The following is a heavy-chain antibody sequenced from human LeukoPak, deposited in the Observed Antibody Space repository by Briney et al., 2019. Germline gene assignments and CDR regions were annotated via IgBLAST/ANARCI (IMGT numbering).Heavy chain of an antibody. J-gene: IGHJ4*02. CDR1: GFTFSSYS. D-gene: IGHD5-18*01. CDR3: ARGRGFSYGYKDFDY. CDR2: LSSGSSYI. V-gene: IGHV3-21*01. Sequence: GGSLRLSCAASGFTFSSYSMSWVRQAPGKGLEWVSFLSSGSSYIYYADSVKGRFTISRDNAKNSLYLQMSSLRAEDTAVYYCARGRGFSYGYKDFDYWGQGTLVTVSS.